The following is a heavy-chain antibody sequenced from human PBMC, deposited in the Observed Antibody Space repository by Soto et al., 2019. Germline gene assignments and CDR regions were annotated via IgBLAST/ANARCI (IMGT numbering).Heavy chain of an antibody. D-gene: IGHD2-15*01. J-gene: IGHJ6*03. CDR1: GYTFTGYY. Sequence: AASVKVSCKASGYTFTGYYMHWVRQAPGQGLEWTGWINPNSGGTNYAQKFQGWVTMTRDTSISTAYMELSRLRSDDTAVYYCARAGDGTPYYYMDVWGKGTTVTVSS. V-gene: IGHV1-2*04. CDR3: ARAGDGTPYYYMDV. CDR2: INPNSGGT.